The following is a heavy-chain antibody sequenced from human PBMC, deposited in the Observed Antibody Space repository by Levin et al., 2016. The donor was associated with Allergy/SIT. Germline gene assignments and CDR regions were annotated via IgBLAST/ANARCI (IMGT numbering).Heavy chain of an antibody. J-gene: IGHJ4*02. Sequence: KVSCKGSGYSFTSYWISWVRQMPGKGLEWMGRIDPSDSYTNYSPSFQGHVTISADKSISTAYLQWSSLKASDTAMYYCARQEVVPAPFDYWGQGTLVTVSS. CDR3: ARQEVVPAPFDY. CDR1: GYSFTSYW. V-gene: IGHV5-10-1*01. CDR2: IDPSDSYT. D-gene: IGHD2-2*01.